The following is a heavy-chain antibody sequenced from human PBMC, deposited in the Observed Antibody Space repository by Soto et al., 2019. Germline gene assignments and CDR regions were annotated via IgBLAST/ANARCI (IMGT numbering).Heavy chain of an antibody. CDR2: ISGSGGST. CDR1: GFTFSSYA. D-gene: IGHD3-22*01. J-gene: IGHJ4*02. Sequence: GGSLRLTCAASGFTFSSYAMSWVRQAPGKGLEWVSAISGSGGSTYYADSVKGRFTISRDNSKNTLYLQMNSLRAEDTAVYYCAIGGPYYYDSSGYYSGYWGQGTLVTVSS. V-gene: IGHV3-23*01. CDR3: AIGGPYYYDSSGYYSGY.